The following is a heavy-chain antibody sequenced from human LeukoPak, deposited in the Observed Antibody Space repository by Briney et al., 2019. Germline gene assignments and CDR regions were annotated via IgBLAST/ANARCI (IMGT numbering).Heavy chain of an antibody. V-gene: IGHV3-30*03. Sequence: GGSLRLSCAASGFTFSSYGMHWVRQAPGKGLEWVAVISYDGSNKYYADSVKGRFTISRDNSKNTLYLQMNSLRAEDTALYYCASPGGIVGTTTDPYFDYWGQGTLVTVSS. CDR3: ASPGGIVGTTTDPYFDY. J-gene: IGHJ4*02. CDR2: ISYDGSNK. CDR1: GFTFSSYG. D-gene: IGHD1-26*01.